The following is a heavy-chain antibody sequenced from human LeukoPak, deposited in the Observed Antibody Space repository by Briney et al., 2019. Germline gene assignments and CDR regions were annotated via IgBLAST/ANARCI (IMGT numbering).Heavy chain of an antibody. CDR2: IYYGENT. Sequence: PSETLSLTCTVSGGSISSGPYYWGWIRQPPGKGLEWIGNIYYGENTYYNPSLKSRVTISIDTSKNQFSLRLSSLTAADTAVYYCARDQYYYGSGSYGLDYWGQGTLVTVSS. CDR1: GGSISSGPYY. D-gene: IGHD3-10*01. CDR3: ARDQYYYGSGSYGLDY. J-gene: IGHJ4*02. V-gene: IGHV4-39*07.